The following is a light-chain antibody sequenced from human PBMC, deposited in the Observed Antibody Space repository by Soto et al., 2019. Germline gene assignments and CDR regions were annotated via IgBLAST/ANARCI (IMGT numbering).Light chain of an antibody. V-gene: IGLV2-14*01. CDR2: EVS. CDR1: SSDVGSYNY. CDR3: SSYTTRTTLYV. J-gene: IGLJ1*01. Sequence: QSALTQPASVSGSPGQSITISCTGTSSDVGSYNYVSWYQLHPGKAPKLMIYEVSNRPSGVSNRFSGSKSGDTASLTISGLQAEDEAEYYCSSYTTRTTLYVFGTGTKVTVL.